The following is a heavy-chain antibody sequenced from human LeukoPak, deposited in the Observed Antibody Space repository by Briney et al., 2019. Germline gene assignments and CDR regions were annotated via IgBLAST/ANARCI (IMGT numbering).Heavy chain of an antibody. CDR1: GFTFGSYD. CDR2: IHTDDDT. V-gene: IGHV3-13*01. CDR3: ARGTVAGTGLWDWYFDL. J-gene: IGHJ2*01. D-gene: IGHD6-19*01. Sequence: GGSLRLSCAAAGFTFGSYDMHWVRQTTGKSLEWVSGIHTDDDTYYPDSGKGRFTISRENAKNPLYLQMNSLRAGYTAIYYSARGTVAGTGLWDWYFDLWGRGTLVTGSS.